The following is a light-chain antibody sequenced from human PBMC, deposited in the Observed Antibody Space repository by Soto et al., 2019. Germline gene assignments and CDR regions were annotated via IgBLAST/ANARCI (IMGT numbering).Light chain of an antibody. J-gene: IGLJ1*01. CDR1: SSNIGTNS. CDR3: AACDDSLKAYV. Sequence: QSVLTQPPSASGTPGLGVTISCSGSSSNIGTNSVDWYQHVPVAAPDLLIHTNNQRPSGVTDRFSASKSGASASLAIRGLQSQDEADYYCAACDDSLKAYVFGTGTKVTVL. CDR2: TNN. V-gene: IGLV1-44*01.